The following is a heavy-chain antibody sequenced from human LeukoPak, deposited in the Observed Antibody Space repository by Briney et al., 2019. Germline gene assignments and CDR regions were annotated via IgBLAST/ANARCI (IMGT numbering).Heavy chain of an antibody. D-gene: IGHD2-2*01. CDR3: AKDQRVDIVVVPAAIGFDP. V-gene: IGHV3-21*05. J-gene: IGHJ5*02. CDR2: ISSSSSYI. Sequence: GGSLRLSCAASGFTFSSYEMNWVRQAPGKGLEWVSYISSSSSYIYYADSVKGRFTISRDNAKNSLYLQMNSLRAEDTGVYYCAKDQRVDIVVVPAAIGFDPWGQGTLVTVSS. CDR1: GFTFSSYE.